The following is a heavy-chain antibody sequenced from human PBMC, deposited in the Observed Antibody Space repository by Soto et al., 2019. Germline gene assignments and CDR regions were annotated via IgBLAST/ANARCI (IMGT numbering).Heavy chain of an antibody. CDR1: GGSISRYF. Sequence: SETLSLTFTASGGSISRYFWSWIRQPAVKGLEWIGLIYTSGGTNYNPSLKSRVTMSLDTSKNQFSLKLNSVTAADTAVYYCATATTEYCGGDCFEYWGQGTLVTV. V-gene: IGHV4-4*07. CDR2: IYTSGGT. J-gene: IGHJ4*02. CDR3: ATATTEYCGGDCFEY. D-gene: IGHD2-21*01.